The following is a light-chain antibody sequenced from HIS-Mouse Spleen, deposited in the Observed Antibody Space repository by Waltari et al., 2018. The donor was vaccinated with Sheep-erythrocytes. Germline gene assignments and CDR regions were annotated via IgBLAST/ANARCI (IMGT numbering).Light chain of an antibody. Sequence: QSALTQPASVSGSPGQSITISCTGTSSDVGGYNYVFWYQQHPGKAPKLMIYDVSNRPSGVSNRFSGSKSGNTASLTISGLQAEDEADYYCSSYTSSSTSWVFGGGTKLTVL. J-gene: IGLJ3*02. CDR3: SSYTSSSTSWV. V-gene: IGLV2-14*03. CDR1: SSDVGGYNY. CDR2: DVS.